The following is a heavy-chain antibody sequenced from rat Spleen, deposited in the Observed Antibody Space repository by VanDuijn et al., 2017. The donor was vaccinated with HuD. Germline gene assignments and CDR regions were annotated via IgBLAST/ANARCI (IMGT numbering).Heavy chain of an antibody. J-gene: IGHJ4*01. D-gene: IGHD1-2*01. Sequence: EVKLVESGGGLVQPGRSLTLSCAASGFNFNDYWMGWVRQAPGKGLEWIGEINMDSSKINYIPSLRDKFTISRDNAQNTLFLQMNSLRSEDTATYYCTRGVTIAAISPYYVMDAWGQGASVTVSS. CDR1: GFNFNDYW. CDR2: INMDSSKI. CDR3: TRGVTIAAISPYYVMDA. V-gene: IGHV4-2*01.